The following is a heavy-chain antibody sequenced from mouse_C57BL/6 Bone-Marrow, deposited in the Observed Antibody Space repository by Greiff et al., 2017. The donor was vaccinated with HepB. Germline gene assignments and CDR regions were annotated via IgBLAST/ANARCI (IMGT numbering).Heavy chain of an antibody. D-gene: IGHD1-1*01. CDR3: ARPPHYYGSSGFAY. CDR2: ISNGGGST. J-gene: IGHJ3*01. V-gene: IGHV5-12*01. Sequence: DVMLVESGGGLVQPGGSLKLSCAASGFTFSDYYMYWVRQTPEKRLEWVAYISNGGGSTYYPDTVKGRFTISRDNAKNTLYLQMSRLKSEDTAMYYSARPPHYYGSSGFAYWGQGTLVTVSA. CDR1: GFTFSDYY.